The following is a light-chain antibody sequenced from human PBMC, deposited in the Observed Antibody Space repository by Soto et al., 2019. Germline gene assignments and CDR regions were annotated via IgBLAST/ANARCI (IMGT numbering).Light chain of an antibody. Sequence: QSVLTQPPSASGTPGQRVTISCSGSSTNIGGNPVNWYQQLPGTAPKLLIYSNGQRPSGVPDRFSGSKSGTSASLAISGLQSEDEADYPCAAWDGSLHGWVFGGVTKLTVL. CDR2: SNG. J-gene: IGLJ3*02. CDR1: STNIGGNP. V-gene: IGLV1-44*01. CDR3: AAWDGSLHGWV.